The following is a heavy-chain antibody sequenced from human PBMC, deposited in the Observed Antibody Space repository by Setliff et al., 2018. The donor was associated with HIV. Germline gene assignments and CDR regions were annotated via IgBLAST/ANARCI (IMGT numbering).Heavy chain of an antibody. D-gene: IGHD3-9*01. Sequence: GGSLRLSCAASGSTFDDYAMHWVRQPPGKGLEWVSGITWSSDSIAYADSVRGRFTTSRDNAKNSLYLQMSSLKPEDTAFYYCVRGYDVLIGSPDSWGQGTLVTVSS. J-gene: IGHJ4*02. CDR3: VRGYDVLIGSPDS. CDR1: GSTFDDYA. CDR2: ITWSSDSI. V-gene: IGHV3-9*01.